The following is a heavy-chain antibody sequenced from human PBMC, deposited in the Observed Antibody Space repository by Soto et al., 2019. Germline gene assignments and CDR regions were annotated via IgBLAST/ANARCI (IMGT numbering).Heavy chain of an antibody. V-gene: IGHV1-58*01. CDR3: AKVRYSSPMGYYYGMAV. CDR1: GCLFTRSA. Sequence: GKVSAKTSGCLFTRSAVQWVRQARGQRLEWIGWLVVGSGNTHYAQHFQERVTLTRDMSTGTAYMELSSLRSEDTAVYYCAKVRYSSPMGYYYGMAVRG. CDR2: LVVGSGNT. J-gene: IGHJ6*02. D-gene: IGHD6-19*01.